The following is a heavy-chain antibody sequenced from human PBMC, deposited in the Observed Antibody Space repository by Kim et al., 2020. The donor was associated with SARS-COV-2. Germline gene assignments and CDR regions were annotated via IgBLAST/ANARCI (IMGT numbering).Heavy chain of an antibody. CDR1: GFTFSSYA. CDR3: ANFRRYEQQLRDI. CDR2: ISGSGGST. Sequence: GGSLRLSCAASGFTFSSYAMSWVRQAPGKGLEWVSAISGSGGSTYYADSVKGRFTISRDNSKNTLYLQMNSLRAEDTAVYYCANFRRYEQQLRDIWGQGTMVTVSS. J-gene: IGHJ3*02. V-gene: IGHV3-23*01. D-gene: IGHD6-13*01.